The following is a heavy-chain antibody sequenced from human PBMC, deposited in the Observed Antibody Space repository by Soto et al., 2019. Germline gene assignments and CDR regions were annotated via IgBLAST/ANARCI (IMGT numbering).Heavy chain of an antibody. D-gene: IGHD4-17*01. CDR2: IKNKKDGGTT. CDR3: TTDPGDYEDF. CDR1: GLTFTNAW. Sequence: GGSLRLSCAASGLTFTNAWMSWFRQAPGKGLEWVGHIKNKKDGGTTDYAAPVKGRFTISRDDSRNTLYLQMNSLRTEDTAMYYCTTDPGDYEDFWGQGTQVTVSS. J-gene: IGHJ4*02. V-gene: IGHV3-15*01.